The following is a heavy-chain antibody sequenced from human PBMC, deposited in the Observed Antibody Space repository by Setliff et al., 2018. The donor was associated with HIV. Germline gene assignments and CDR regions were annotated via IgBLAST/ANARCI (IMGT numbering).Heavy chain of an antibody. CDR1: GYTLSELS. Sequence: ASVKVSCKVYGYTLSELSIHWVRQAPGKGLEWLSYISGGSDTIYYPASVKGRFTISRDNAKNSLYLQMNSLRDGDTAVYYCAREGKSSSWNNWYFDLWGRGTLVTVSS. J-gene: IGHJ2*01. CDR2: ISGGSDTI. CDR3: AREGKSSSWNNWYFDL. D-gene: IGHD1-1*01. V-gene: IGHV3-48*02.